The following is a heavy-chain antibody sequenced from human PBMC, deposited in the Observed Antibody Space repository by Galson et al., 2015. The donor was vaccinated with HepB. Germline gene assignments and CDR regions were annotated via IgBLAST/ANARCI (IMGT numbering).Heavy chain of an antibody. D-gene: IGHD5-18*01. CDR1: GFTFSNYA. CDR2: ISDGGDDT. CDR3: VKWARPCYGYFSEGFDV. J-gene: IGHJ3*01. Sequence: SLRLSCAASGFTFSNYAMSWVRQAPGKGLEWVSAISDGGDDTYYADSVRGRFTISRDNFKNTLYLQMNSLRAEDTAAYYCVKWARPCYGYFSEGFDVWGQGTMVTVPS. V-gene: IGHV3-23*01.